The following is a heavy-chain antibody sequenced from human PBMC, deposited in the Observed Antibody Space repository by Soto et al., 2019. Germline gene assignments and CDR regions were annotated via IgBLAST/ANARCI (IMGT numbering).Heavy chain of an antibody. CDR3: ARHVTYYYDRSAHIDY. V-gene: IGHV4-39*01. Sequence: KPSETLSLTCTVSDDSISSSNYYWGWIRQPPEKGLEWIGSIYYSGSTYYNPSLKSRVTISVDMSKNQFSLKLSSVTAADTAVYYCARHVTYYYDRSAHIDYWGQGTLVTVSS. CDR2: IYYSGST. D-gene: IGHD3-22*01. CDR1: DDSISSSNYY. J-gene: IGHJ4*02.